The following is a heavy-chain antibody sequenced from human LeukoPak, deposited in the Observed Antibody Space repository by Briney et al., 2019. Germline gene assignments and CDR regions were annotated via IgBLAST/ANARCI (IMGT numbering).Heavy chain of an antibody. CDR2: ISYDGSNK. CDR1: GFTFSSYA. J-gene: IGHJ4*02. V-gene: IGHV3-30-3*01. Sequence: GGSLRLSCAASGFTFSSYAMHWVRQAPSKGLEWVAVISYDGSNKYYADSVKGRFTISRDNSKNTLYLQMNSLRAEDTAVYYCARRGGSRGSPTLFDYWGQGTLVTVPS. D-gene: IGHD3-16*01. CDR3: ARRGGSRGSPTLFDY.